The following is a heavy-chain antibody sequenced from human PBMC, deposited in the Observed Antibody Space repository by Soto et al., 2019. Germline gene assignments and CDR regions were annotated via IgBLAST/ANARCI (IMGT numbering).Heavy chain of an antibody. J-gene: IGHJ6*02. Sequence: GGSLRLSCAGSGFTLSNYEMNWVRQAPGKGLEWVSYISTGGSSIYYADSVKGRFTIARDNGKNSVYLQMSSPRAEDTATYYCARERGGLSGADVWGQGTTVTVSS. CDR3: ARERGGLSGADV. CDR2: ISTGGSSI. D-gene: IGHD1-26*01. V-gene: IGHV3-48*03. CDR1: GFTLSNYE.